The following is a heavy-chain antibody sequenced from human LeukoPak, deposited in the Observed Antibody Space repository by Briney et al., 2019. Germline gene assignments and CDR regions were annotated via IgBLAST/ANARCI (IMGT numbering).Heavy chain of an antibody. CDR1: GFTFSSYA. CDR2: ISGSGGST. Sequence: GGSLRLSCAASGFTFSSYAMGWVRQAPGKGLEWVSFISGSGGSTYYADSVKGRFTISRDNSKNTLYLQVNSLRAEDTAVYYCAKDARTSWYFDYWGQGTLVTVSS. D-gene: IGHD1/OR15-1a*01. J-gene: IGHJ4*02. CDR3: AKDARTSWYFDY. V-gene: IGHV3-23*01.